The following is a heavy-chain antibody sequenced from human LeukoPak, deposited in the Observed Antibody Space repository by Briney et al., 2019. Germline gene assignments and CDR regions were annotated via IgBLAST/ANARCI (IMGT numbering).Heavy chain of an antibody. D-gene: IGHD3-22*01. J-gene: IGHJ4*02. CDR2: IRSSGSTI. V-gene: IGHV3-48*04. Sequence: GGSLRLSCAASGFTFSSYSMNWVRQAPGKGLEWVSYIRSSGSTIYYADSVKGRFTISRDNAKNSLYLQMNSLRAEDTAVYYCARPTTYYYDSSGYYRYWGQGTLVTVSS. CDR3: ARPTTYYYDSSGYYRY. CDR1: GFTFSSYS.